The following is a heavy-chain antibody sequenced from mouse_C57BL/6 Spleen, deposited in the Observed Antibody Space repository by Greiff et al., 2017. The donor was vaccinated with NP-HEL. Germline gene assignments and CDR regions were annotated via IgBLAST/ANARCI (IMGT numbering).Heavy chain of an antibody. J-gene: IGHJ2*01. CDR1: GYTFTDYY. Sequence: EVQLQQSGPELVKPGASVKISCKASGYTFTDYYMNWVKQSHGKSLEWIGDINPNNGGTSYNQKFKGKATLTVDKSSSTAYMELRSLTSEDSAVYYCARWRYDYDYFDYWGQGTTLTVSS. V-gene: IGHV1-26*01. CDR3: ARWRYDYDYFDY. D-gene: IGHD2-4*01. CDR2: INPNNGGT.